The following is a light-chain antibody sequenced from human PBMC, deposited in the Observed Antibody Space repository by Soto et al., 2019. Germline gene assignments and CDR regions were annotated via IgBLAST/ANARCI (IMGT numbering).Light chain of an antibody. J-gene: IGLJ1*01. CDR1: SSNIGAGYD. CDR2: GST. Sequence: QSVLTQPPSVSGAPGQRVTISCTGGSSNIGAGYDVNWYQQFPGTVPRLLIYGSTNPPSGVPDRFSGSKSGTSASLAITGLQAEDEAHYHCQSYDTSLSGARVFGNGTKLTVL. CDR3: QSYDTSLSGARV. V-gene: IGLV1-40*01.